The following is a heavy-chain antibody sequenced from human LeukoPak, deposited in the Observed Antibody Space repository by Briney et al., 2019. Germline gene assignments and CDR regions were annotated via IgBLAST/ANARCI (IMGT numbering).Heavy chain of an antibody. CDR1: GYTFTSYA. V-gene: IGHV7-4-1*02. Sequence: ASVKVSCKASGYTFTSYAMNWVRQAPGQGLEWMGWINTNTGNPTYAQGFTGRFVFSLDTSVSTAYLQISSLKAEDTAVYYCARDDYGDYSGPPQYAWFDPWGQGTLVTVSS. CDR3: ARDDYGDYSGPPQYAWFDP. J-gene: IGHJ5*02. D-gene: IGHD4-17*01. CDR2: INTNTGNP.